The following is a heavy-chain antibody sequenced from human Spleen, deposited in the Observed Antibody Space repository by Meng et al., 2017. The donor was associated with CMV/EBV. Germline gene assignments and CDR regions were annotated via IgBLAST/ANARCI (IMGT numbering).Heavy chain of an antibody. Sequence: SGYTFTSYSLHWVRQAPGRRLEWMGIINPSGGTASYAQNFQGRVTMTRDTSASTVYMELSSLRSEDTAVYYCARERTYSGYDPEDFLHWGQGSLVTVSS. CDR2: INPSGGTA. V-gene: IGHV1-46*01. CDR1: GYTFTSYS. J-gene: IGHJ1*01. D-gene: IGHD5-12*01. CDR3: ARERTYSGYDPEDFLH.